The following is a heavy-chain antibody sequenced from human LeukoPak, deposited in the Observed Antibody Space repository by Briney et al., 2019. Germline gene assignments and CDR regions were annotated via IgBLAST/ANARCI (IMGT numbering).Heavy chain of an antibody. D-gene: IGHD1-1*01. CDR3: AKVEGASKASVY. CDR1: GFTFINYA. Sequence: GGSLRLSCAASGFTFINYAMSWVRQAPGKGLEWVSTISGSGGSTYYAGSVKGRFTISRDNSKNTLYLQMNSLRAEDTAVYYCAKVEGASKASVYWGQGALVTVSS. CDR2: ISGSGGST. V-gene: IGHV3-23*01. J-gene: IGHJ4*02.